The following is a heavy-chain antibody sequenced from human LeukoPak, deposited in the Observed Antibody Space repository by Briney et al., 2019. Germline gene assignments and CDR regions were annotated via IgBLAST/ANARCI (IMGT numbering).Heavy chain of an antibody. CDR3: ARGDSSPYYYFDY. Sequence: ASVKVSCKASGYTFTVYYLHWVRQAPGQGLEWMGWINPNSGDTNYAQKFQGRVTMTRDTSISTAYMELSRLRSDDTAVFYCARGDSSPYYYFDYWGQRTLVTVSS. CDR2: INPNSGDT. D-gene: IGHD3-22*01. CDR1: GYTFTVYY. V-gene: IGHV1-2*02. J-gene: IGHJ4*02.